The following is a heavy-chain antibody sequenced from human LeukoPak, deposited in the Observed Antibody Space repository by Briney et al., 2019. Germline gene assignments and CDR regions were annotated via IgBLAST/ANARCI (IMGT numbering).Heavy chain of an antibody. V-gene: IGHV4-31*03. D-gene: IGHD3-10*01. J-gene: IGHJ4*02. CDR2: IYYSGST. Sequence: SQTLSLTCTVSGGSISIVGYYCSWIRQHPGKGLEWIGYIYYSGSTYYNPSLKSRVTISVDTSKNQFSVKLSSVTDADTAVYYCGRDRGDSTPFDYWVQGTLVTVSS. CDR3: GRDRGDSTPFDY. CDR1: GGSISIVGYY.